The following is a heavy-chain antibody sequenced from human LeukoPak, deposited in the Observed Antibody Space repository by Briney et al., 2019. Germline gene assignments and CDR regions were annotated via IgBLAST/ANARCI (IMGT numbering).Heavy chain of an antibody. CDR1: GGSISSSRYY. D-gene: IGHD3-10*01. Sequence: PSETLSLTCTVSGGSISSSRYYWGWIRQPPGKGLEWIGSIYYSGSTYYNPSLKSRVTISVDTSKNQFSLKLSSVTAADTAVYYCARQIGFITMVRGVTAEYFQHWGQGTLVTVSS. J-gene: IGHJ1*01. CDR2: IYYSGST. CDR3: ARQIGFITMVRGVTAEYFQH. V-gene: IGHV4-39*01.